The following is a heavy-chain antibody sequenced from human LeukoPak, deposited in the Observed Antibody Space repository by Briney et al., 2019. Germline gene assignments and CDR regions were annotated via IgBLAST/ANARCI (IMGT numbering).Heavy chain of an antibody. CDR2: INTNTGNP. CDR3: ARDRHGCSSTSCPKTRYYYYYYYMDV. D-gene: IGHD2-2*01. CDR1: GYTFTGYY. Sequence: ASVKVSCKASGYTFTGYYMHWVRQAPGQGLEWMGWINTNTGNPTYAQGFTGRFVFSLDTSVSTAYLQISSLKAEDTAVYYCARDRHGCSSTSCPKTRYYYYYYYMDVWGKGTTVTVSS. V-gene: IGHV7-4-1*02. J-gene: IGHJ6*03.